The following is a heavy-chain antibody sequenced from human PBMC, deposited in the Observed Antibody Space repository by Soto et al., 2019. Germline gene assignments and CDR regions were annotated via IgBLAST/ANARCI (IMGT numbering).Heavy chain of an antibody. V-gene: IGHV3-30-3*01. CDR2: ISYDGSNK. CDR3: ARAGGLLLDY. D-gene: IGHD2-15*01. Sequence: SGGSLRLSCAASGFTFSSYAMHWVRQAPGKGLEWVAVISYDGSNKYYADSVKGRFTISRDISKNTLYLQMNSLRAEDTAVYYCARAGGLLLDYWGQGTLVTVSS. J-gene: IGHJ4*02. CDR1: GFTFSSYA.